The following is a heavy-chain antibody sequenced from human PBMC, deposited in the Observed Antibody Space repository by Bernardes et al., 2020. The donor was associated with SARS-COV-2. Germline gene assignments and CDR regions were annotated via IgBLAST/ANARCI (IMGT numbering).Heavy chain of an antibody. CDR3: ATERQSLTVFGVGHDAFDF. V-gene: IGHV3-43*01. CDR1: GFTFEDYT. Sequence: GSSLRLFCAASGFTFEDYTMHWVRQVPGKGLEWVSLVSWDGSTTNYADSVKGRFIISRDSSRNTVHLQMDSLRKEDTALYYCATERQSLTVFGVGHDAFDFWGQGTMVTVSS. CDR2: VSWDGSTT. D-gene: IGHD3-3*01. J-gene: IGHJ3*01.